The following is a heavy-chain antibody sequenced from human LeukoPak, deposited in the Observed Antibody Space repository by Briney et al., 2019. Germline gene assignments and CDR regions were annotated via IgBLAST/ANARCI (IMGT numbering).Heavy chain of an antibody. Sequence: ASVKVSCKASGYTFTGYYMHWVRQAPGQGLEWMGRTNPNSGGTNYAQKFRGRVTMTRATSISTAYMELSRLRSDDTAVYYCARERMTTVTTDYYYYMDVWGKGTTVTVSS. V-gene: IGHV1-2*06. D-gene: IGHD4-17*01. J-gene: IGHJ6*03. CDR2: TNPNSGGT. CDR3: ARERMTTVTTDYYYYMDV. CDR1: GYTFTGYY.